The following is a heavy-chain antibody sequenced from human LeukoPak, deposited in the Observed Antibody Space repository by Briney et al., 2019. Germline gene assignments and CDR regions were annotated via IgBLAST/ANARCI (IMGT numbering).Heavy chain of an antibody. V-gene: IGHV4-59*01. J-gene: IGHJ1*01. D-gene: IGHD3-22*01. CDR3: ARGIYDSSGYYYYPEYFQH. CDR1: GGSISSYY. CDR2: IYYSGST. Sequence: SETLSLTCTVSGGSISSYYWSWIRQPPGKGLEWIAYIYYSGSTNYNPSLKSRVTISVDTSNNQFSLKLTSMTGADTAVYYCARGIYDSSGYYYYPEYFQHWGQGTLVTVSS.